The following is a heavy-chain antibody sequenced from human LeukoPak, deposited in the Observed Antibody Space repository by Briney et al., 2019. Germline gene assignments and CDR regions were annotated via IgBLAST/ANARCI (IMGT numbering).Heavy chain of an antibody. V-gene: IGHV4-39*07. CDR1: GGSISSSSYY. CDR3: ARGFSYDP. Sequence: SETLSLTCTVSGGSISSSSYYWGWVRQPPGKGLEWIGSIYYSGTTYYNPSLKSRVTISVDTSKNQFSLKLSSVTAADTAMYDCARGFSYDPWGHGALVTVSS. CDR2: IYYSGTT. J-gene: IGHJ5*02.